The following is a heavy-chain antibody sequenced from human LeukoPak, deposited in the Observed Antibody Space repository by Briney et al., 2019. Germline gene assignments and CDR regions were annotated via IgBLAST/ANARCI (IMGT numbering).Heavy chain of an antibody. D-gene: IGHD5-18*01. CDR3: ARDGYSYGYAHFFDY. J-gene: IGHJ4*02. Sequence: ASVKVSCKASGYTFTSYYMHWVRQAPGQGLEWMGIINPSGGSTSYAQKFQGRVTMTRDTSTSTVYMELSSLRSEDPAVYYCARDGYSYGYAHFFDYWGQGTLVTVSS. CDR2: INPSGGST. CDR1: GYTFTSYY. V-gene: IGHV1-46*03.